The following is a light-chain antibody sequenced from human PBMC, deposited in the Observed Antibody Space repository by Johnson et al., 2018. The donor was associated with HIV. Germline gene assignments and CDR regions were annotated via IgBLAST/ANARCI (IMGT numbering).Light chain of an antibody. CDR3: GTWDSSLSAGV. CDR1: SFNIGINF. Sequence: SALTQPPSVSAAPGQRVTISCSGSSFNIGINFVSWYQQVPGTAPKLLICESNKRPSGISDRFSDSQSGTSATLAITGLQTGDEADYYCGTWDSSLSAGVFGTGTKVTVL. V-gene: IGLV1-51*02. J-gene: IGLJ1*01. CDR2: ESN.